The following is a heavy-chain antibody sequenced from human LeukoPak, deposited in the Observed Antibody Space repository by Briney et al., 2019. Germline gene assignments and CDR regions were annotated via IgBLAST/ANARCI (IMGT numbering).Heavy chain of an antibody. CDR2: IIPIFGTA. CDR1: GGTFSSYA. V-gene: IGHV1-69*05. D-gene: IGHD2-15*01. J-gene: IGHJ4*02. Sequence: SVKVSCKASGGTFSSYAISWVRQAPGQGREWMGGIIPIFGTANYAQKFQGRVTINTDESTSTAYMELSSLRSEDTAVYYCARDGVRRYCSGGSCYLSLDYWGQGTLVTVSS. CDR3: ARDGVRRYCSGGSCYLSLDY.